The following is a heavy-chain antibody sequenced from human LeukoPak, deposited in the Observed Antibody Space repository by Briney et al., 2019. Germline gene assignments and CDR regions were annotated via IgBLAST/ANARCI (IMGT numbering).Heavy chain of an antibody. J-gene: IGHJ4*02. V-gene: IGHV1-8*01. CDR3: ARGRGAVAGTRRFDY. CDR2: MNPNSGNT. D-gene: IGHD6-19*01. Sequence: ASVKVSCKASGYTFTSYDINWVRQATGQGLEWMGWMNPNSGNTGYAQKFQGGVTMTRNTSISTAYVELSSLRSEDTAVYYCARGRGAVAGTRRFDYWGQGTLVTVSS. CDR1: GYTFTSYD.